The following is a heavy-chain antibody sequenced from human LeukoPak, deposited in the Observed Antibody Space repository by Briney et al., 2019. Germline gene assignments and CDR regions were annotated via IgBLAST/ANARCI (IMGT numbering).Heavy chain of an antibody. Sequence: PGGSLRLSCAASGFTFSSYAMSWVRQAPGKGLEWVSAISGSGGSTYYADSVKGRFTISRDNSKNTLYLQMNSLRAEDTAVYYCAKDQGSGFAYWYFDLWGRGTLVTVSS. CDR1: GFTFSSYA. D-gene: IGHD2-15*01. V-gene: IGHV3-23*01. CDR2: ISGSGGST. J-gene: IGHJ2*01. CDR3: AKDQGSGFAYWYFDL.